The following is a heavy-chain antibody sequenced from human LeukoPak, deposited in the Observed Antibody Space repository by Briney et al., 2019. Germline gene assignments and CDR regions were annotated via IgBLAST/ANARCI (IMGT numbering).Heavy chain of an antibody. Sequence: SETLSLTCTVSGGSISSSSYYWSWIRQPPGKGLEWIGYIYYSGSTNYNPSLKSRVTISVDTSKNQFSLKLSSVTAADTAVYYCARDLDCSSTSCYVRWFDPWGQGTLVTVSS. CDR2: IYYSGST. CDR1: GGSISSSSYY. CDR3: ARDLDCSSTSCYVRWFDP. J-gene: IGHJ5*02. D-gene: IGHD2-2*01. V-gene: IGHV4-61*01.